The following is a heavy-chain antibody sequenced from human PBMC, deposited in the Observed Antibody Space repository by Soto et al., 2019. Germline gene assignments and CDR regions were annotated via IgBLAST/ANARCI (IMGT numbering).Heavy chain of an antibody. Sequence: PSETLSLTCAVYGGSFSGYYWSWIRQPPGKGLEWIGEINHSGSTNYNPSLKSRVTISVDTSKNQFSLKLSSVTAADTAVYYCARNNYYGSGPNAFDIWGQGTMVTVSS. V-gene: IGHV4-34*01. D-gene: IGHD3-10*01. CDR3: ARNNYYGSGPNAFDI. J-gene: IGHJ3*02. CDR1: GGSFSGYY. CDR2: INHSGST.